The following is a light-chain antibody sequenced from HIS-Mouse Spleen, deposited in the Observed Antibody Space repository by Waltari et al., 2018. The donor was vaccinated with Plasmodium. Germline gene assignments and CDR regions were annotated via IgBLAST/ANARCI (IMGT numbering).Light chain of an antibody. CDR3: QQYGSSPYT. J-gene: IGKJ2*01. CDR1: QSVSSSY. CDR2: GAS. Sequence: ELVLPPSPGPLSLSPGERATLPCRASQSVSSSYFAWYQQTPGQAPRILIYGASSRATGMPDRFSGSGSGTDFTLTISRLEPEDFAVYYCQQYGSSPYTFGQGTKLEIK. V-gene: IGKV3-20*01.